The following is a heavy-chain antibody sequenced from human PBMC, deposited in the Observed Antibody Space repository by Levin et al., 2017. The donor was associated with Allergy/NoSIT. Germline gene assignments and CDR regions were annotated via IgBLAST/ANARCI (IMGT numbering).Heavy chain of an antibody. Sequence: ASVKVSCEASGYTFTVYDMHWVRQAPGQGLEWMGWVNTNAGNPLYAQGFTGRFAFSLDTSVSTAYLQISSLKPEDTAVYYCARGGRHYDFWNGFYMTPPNPKFDYWGQGTLVTVSS. CDR3: ARGGRHYDFWNGFYMTPPNPKFDY. V-gene: IGHV7-4-1*02. CDR1: GYTFTVYD. D-gene: IGHD3-3*01. CDR2: VNTNAGNP. J-gene: IGHJ4*02.